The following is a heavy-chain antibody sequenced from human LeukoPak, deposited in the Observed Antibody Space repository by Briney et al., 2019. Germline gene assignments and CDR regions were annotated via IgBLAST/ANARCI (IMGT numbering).Heavy chain of an antibody. CDR1: GDSISRNNYY. D-gene: IGHD2-21*01. J-gene: IGHJ4*02. V-gene: IGHV4-30-2*01. CDR2: IYHSGST. Sequence: SQTLSLTCTVSGDSISRNNYYWSWIRQPPGKGLEWIGYIYHSGSTYYNPALQSRVTISVDMSKNQFSLTLNSVTAADTAVYYCAKNSATPSYYFDYWGQGTLVTVSS. CDR3: AKNSATPSYYFDY.